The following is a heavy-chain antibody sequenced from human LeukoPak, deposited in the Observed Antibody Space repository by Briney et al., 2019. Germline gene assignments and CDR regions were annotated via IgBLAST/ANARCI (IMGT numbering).Heavy chain of an antibody. V-gene: IGHV1-2*02. CDR3: ATMVRGIDAFDI. D-gene: IGHD3-10*01. J-gene: IGHJ3*02. CDR2: INPNSGGT. Sequence: ASVKVSCKASGYTFTGYYMHWVRQAPGQGLEWMGWINPNSGGTNYAQKFQGRVTMIRDTSISTAYMELSRLRSDDTAVYYCATMVRGIDAFDIWGQGTMVTVSS. CDR1: GYTFTGYY.